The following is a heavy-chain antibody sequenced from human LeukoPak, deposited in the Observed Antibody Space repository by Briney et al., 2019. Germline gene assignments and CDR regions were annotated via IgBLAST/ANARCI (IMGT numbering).Heavy chain of an antibody. D-gene: IGHD3-22*01. V-gene: IGHV1-2*02. J-gene: IGHJ4*02. CDR3: ARADSGGSAFEY. CDR2: MNPNSGGT. CDR1: GYTFTDYY. Sequence: ASVKVSFKASGYTFTDYYMHWVRQVPGQGLEWVGWMNPNSGGTNYAQKFQGRVTMTGDTSITTAYMELSRLRFDDTAVYYCARADSGGSAFEYWGQGTLVTVSS.